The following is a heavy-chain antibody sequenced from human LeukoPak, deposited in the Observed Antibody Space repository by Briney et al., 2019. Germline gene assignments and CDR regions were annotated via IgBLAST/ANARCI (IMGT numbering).Heavy chain of an antibody. V-gene: IGHV1-46*01. CDR2: INPSGGST. CDR3: ARDRTDAFDI. CDR1: GYTFTSYY. Sequence: ASVKVSCKASGYTFTSYYMHWVRQAPGQGLAWMGIINPSGGSTSYAQKFQGRVTMTRDTSISTAYMELSRLRSDDTAVYYCARDRTDAFDIWGQGTMVTVSS. J-gene: IGHJ3*02.